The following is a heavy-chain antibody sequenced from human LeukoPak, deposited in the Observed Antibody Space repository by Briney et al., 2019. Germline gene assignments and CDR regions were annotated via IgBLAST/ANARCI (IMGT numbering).Heavy chain of an antibody. Sequence: GGSLRLSCAASGFTFSSYGMYWVRQAPGKGLEWVAFVRYDGSNKYYADSVKGRLTISRDNSKNTLYLQMNSLRAEDTAVYYCAKDVLWFGELLVSRWFDPWGQGTLVTVSS. CDR2: VRYDGSNK. V-gene: IGHV3-30*02. D-gene: IGHD3-10*01. CDR3: AKDVLWFGELLVSRWFDP. CDR1: GFTFSSYG. J-gene: IGHJ5*02.